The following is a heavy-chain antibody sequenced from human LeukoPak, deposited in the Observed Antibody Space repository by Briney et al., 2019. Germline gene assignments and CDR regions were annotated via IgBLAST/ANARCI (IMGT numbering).Heavy chain of an antibody. V-gene: IGHV3-15*01. J-gene: IGHJ4*02. Sequence: GGSLRLSCAASGFTFSSSAMSWVRQAPGKGLEWVGRIKSKTDGGTTDYAAPVKGRFTISRDDSKSTLYLQMNSLKTEDTAVYYCITDRWGADYWGQGTLVTVSS. CDR3: ITDRWGADY. CDR2: IKSKTDGGTT. CDR1: GFTFSSSA. D-gene: IGHD1-26*01.